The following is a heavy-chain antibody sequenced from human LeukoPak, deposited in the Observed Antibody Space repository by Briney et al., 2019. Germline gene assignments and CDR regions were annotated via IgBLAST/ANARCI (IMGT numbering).Heavy chain of an antibody. CDR3: ARGGVNYYDSTPQILFDY. Sequence: ASVKVSRKASGYTFTGCYMHWVRQAPGQGLEWMGRINPNSGGTNYAQKFQGRVTMTRDTSISTAYMELSRLRSDDTAVYYCARGGVNYYDSTPQILFDYWGQGTLVTVSS. V-gene: IGHV1-2*06. CDR2: INPNSGGT. J-gene: IGHJ4*02. D-gene: IGHD3-22*01. CDR1: GYTFTGCY.